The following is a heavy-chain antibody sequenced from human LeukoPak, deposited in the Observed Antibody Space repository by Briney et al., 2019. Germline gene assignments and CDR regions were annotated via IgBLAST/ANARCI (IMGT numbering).Heavy chain of an antibody. CDR1: GYTFTSYG. V-gene: IGHV1-58*02. D-gene: IGHD2-2*01. CDR3: AAVSVVVVPAARDQDYFDY. CDR2: IVVGSGNT. J-gene: IGHJ4*02. Sequence: SVKVSCKASGYTFTSYGISWVRQAPGQGLEWMGWIVVGSGNTNYAQKFQERVTITGDMSTSTAYMELSSLRSEDTAVYYCAAVSVVVVPAARDQDYFDYWGQGALVTVSS.